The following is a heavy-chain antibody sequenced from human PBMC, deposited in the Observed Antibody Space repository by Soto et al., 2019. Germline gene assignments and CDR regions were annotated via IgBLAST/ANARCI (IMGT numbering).Heavy chain of an antibody. CDR3: ARSDGRY. V-gene: IGHV4-59*01. Sequence: SETLSLTCTVSGGSISSYYWSWIRQPPGKGLEWIGYIYYSGSTNYNPSLKSRVTISVDTSKNQFSLKMSYVTAADTAEYYCARSDGRYWGQGTLVTVSS. CDR1: GGSISSYY. J-gene: IGHJ4*02. CDR2: IYYSGST.